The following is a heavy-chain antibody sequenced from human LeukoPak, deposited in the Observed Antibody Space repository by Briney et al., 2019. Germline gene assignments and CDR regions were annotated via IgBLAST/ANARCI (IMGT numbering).Heavy chain of an antibody. D-gene: IGHD1-14*01. CDR2: IYYSGST. J-gene: IGHJ5*02. Sequence: SETLSLTCTVSGGSISSSSYYWGWIRQPPGKGLEWIGSIYYSGSTYYNPSLKSRVTISVDTSKNQFSLKLSSVTAADTAVYYCARNPNPPPFLSKPNNWFDPWGQGTLVTVSS. CDR3: ARNPNPPPFLSKPNNWFDP. CDR1: GGSISSSSYY. V-gene: IGHV4-39*07.